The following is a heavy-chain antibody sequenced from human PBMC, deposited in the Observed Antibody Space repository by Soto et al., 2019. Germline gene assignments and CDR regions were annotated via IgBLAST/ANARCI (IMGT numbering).Heavy chain of an antibody. Sequence: QVQLQESGPGLVQPSQTLSLTCSVSGGSISSDDYYWSWIRQPPGKGLEWIGEINHSGSTNYNPSLKSRVTISVDTSKNQFSLKLSSVTAADTAVYYCARVVRRFWSGSNDAFDIWGQGTMVTVSS. D-gene: IGHD3-3*01. CDR1: GGSISSDDYY. V-gene: IGHV4-30-4*08. J-gene: IGHJ3*02. CDR3: ARVVRRFWSGSNDAFDI. CDR2: INHSGST.